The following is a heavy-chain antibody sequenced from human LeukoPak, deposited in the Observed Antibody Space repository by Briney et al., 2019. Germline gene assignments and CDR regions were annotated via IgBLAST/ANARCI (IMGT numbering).Heavy chain of an antibody. V-gene: IGHV3-23*01. CDR2: ISGSGRST. Sequence: GGSLRLSCAASGFSFTSYAMNWVRQAPGKGLEWVSAISGSGRSTYSADSVRGRFTTSRDNSKNILYLQMNNLRGEDTAVYYCAKAGARGNVNWFDSWGQGTLVSVSS. CDR3: AKAGARGNVNWFDS. J-gene: IGHJ5*01. CDR1: GFSFTSYA. D-gene: IGHD1-1*01.